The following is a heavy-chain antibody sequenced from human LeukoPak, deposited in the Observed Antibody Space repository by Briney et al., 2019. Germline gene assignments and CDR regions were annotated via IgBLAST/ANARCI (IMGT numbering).Heavy chain of an antibody. Sequence: GGSLRLSCAASGFIFNSHSMNWVRQAPGKGLEWVSSISSTSSYIYYADSVKSRFTISRDNAKNSLYLQMNSLRAEDTALYYCARGPLMRWRLYYYYMDVWGKGTTVTVSS. CDR2: ISSTSSYI. CDR1: GFIFNSHS. D-gene: IGHD5-24*01. J-gene: IGHJ6*03. V-gene: IGHV3-21*04. CDR3: ARGPLMRWRLYYYYMDV.